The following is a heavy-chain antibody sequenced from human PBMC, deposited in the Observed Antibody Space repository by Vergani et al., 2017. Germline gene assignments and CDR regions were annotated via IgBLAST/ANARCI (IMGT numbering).Heavy chain of an antibody. J-gene: IGHJ3*02. Sequence: EVQLVESGGGLVQPGGSLRLSCAASGFTFSSYAMHWVRQAPGKGLEYVSAISSNGGSTYYANSVKGRFTISRDNSKNTLYLQMGSLRAEDMAVYYCARVYSSSWYDAFDIWGPGTMVTVSS. D-gene: IGHD6-13*01. CDR1: GFTFSSYA. V-gene: IGHV3-64*01. CDR3: ARVYSSSWYDAFDI. CDR2: ISSNGGST.